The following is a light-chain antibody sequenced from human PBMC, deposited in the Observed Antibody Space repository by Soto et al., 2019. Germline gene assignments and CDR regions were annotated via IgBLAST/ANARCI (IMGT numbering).Light chain of an antibody. J-gene: IGKJ1*01. CDR3: QQYNNWPTWT. CDR2: GAS. V-gene: IGKV3-15*01. CDR1: HSGGTN. Sequence: MTQSPDTLSVSPGDIVTLSCRASHSGGTNLAWYQQKPGQAPRLLIYGASARATDVPVRFSGSGCENEFTLIISSMQSEDVAIYYCQQYNNWPTWTFGPGTRVEIK.